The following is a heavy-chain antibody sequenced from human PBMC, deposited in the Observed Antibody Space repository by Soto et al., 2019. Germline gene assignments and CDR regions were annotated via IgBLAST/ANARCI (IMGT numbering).Heavy chain of an antibody. V-gene: IGHV5-51*01. CDR2: IYPGDSDT. J-gene: IGHJ6*02. CDR3: ATQRVGARDYYYGMDV. Sequence: HGESLKISCKGSGYSFTSYWIGWVRQMPGKGLEWMGIIYPGDSDTRYGPSFQGQVTISADKSISTAYLQWSSLKASDTAMYYCATQRVGARDYYYGMDVWGQGTTVTVSS. CDR1: GYSFTSYW. D-gene: IGHD1-26*01.